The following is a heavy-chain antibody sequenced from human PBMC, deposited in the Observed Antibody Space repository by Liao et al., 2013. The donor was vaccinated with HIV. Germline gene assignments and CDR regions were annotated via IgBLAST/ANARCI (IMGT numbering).Heavy chain of an antibody. J-gene: IGHJ4*02. Sequence: QVQLQESGPGLVKASETLSLTCTVSGGSISSYDWSWIRQPAGKGLEWIGRIYTSGTTNYNPSLKSRVTMSVDTSKNQFSLKLSSVTAADTAVYYCAREDNSGAYFDYWGQGTLVTVSS. D-gene: IGHD7-27*01. CDR1: GGSISSYD. CDR3: AREDNSGAYFDY. CDR2: IYTSGTT. V-gene: IGHV4-4*07.